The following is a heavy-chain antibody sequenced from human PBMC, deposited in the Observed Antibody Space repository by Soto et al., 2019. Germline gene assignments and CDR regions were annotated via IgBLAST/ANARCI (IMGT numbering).Heavy chain of an antibody. Sequence: EVQLVESGGGLVQPGGSLRLSCAASGFTFSSYDMHWVRQATGKGLEWVSAIGTAGDTYYPGSVKGRFTISRENAKNSLYLQMNSLRAGDTAVYYCARGPYDSGSPIAPYYFDYWGQGTLVTVSS. D-gene: IGHD3-10*01. V-gene: IGHV3-13*01. J-gene: IGHJ4*02. CDR2: IGTAGDT. CDR3: ARGPYDSGSPIAPYYFDY. CDR1: GFTFSSYD.